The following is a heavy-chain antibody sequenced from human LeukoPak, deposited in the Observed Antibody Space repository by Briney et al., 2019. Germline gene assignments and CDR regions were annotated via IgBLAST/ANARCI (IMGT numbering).Heavy chain of an antibody. D-gene: IGHD6-19*01. J-gene: IGHJ4*02. CDR3: ARGRGYSSGRSPLNY. CDR1: GGSFSGYY. V-gene: IGHV4-34*01. CDR2: INHSGST. Sequence: PSETLSLTCAVYGGSFSGYYWSWIRQPPGKGLEWIGEINHSGSTNYNPSLKSRVTISVDTSKNQFSLKLSSVTAADTAVYYCARGRGYSSGRSPLNYWGQGTLVTVSS.